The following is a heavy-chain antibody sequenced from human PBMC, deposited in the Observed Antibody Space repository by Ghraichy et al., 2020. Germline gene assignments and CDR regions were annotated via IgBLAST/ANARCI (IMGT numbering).Heavy chain of an antibody. V-gene: IGHV4-4*02. Sequence: SETLSLTCDVSGVSITTYDWWTWVRQSPEKGLEWIGEVYHHGMTNYNPSFQSRVTMSVDTSKNQFSLKLSSVTAADTAVYYCGRDCSGWTCRGKGAFDTFDIWGQGKVVTVSS. CDR1: GVSITTYDW. J-gene: IGHJ3*02. CDR3: GRDCSGWTCRGKGAFDTFDI. D-gene: IGHD3-3*01. CDR2: VYHHGMT.